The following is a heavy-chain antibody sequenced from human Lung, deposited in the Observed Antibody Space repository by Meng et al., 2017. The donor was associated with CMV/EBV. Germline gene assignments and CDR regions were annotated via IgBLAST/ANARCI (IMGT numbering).Heavy chain of an antibody. CDR1: GVPINTEENF. CDR2: ITYSGTA. Sequence: TLSLXXNVSGVPINTEENFWTWIRQSPGKGLEWIGLITYSGTAYYNSALKSRVTISSDTSTNQFSLNLKSMTAADTAVYYCARDRQHWALGRFYVLDVWGRGXPVTVSS. CDR3: ARDRQHWALGRFYVLDV. D-gene: IGHD7-27*01. V-gene: IGHV4-30-4*08. J-gene: IGHJ6*02.